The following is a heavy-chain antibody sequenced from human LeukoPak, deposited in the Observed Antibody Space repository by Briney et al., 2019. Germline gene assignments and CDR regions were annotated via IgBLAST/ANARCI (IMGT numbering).Heavy chain of an antibody. CDR1: GGSIGSSNW. CDR3: ARRTVRLGELSRKIDY. D-gene: IGHD3-16*02. J-gene: IGHJ4*02. CDR2: INHSGST. Sequence: PSGTLSLTCAVSGGSIGSSNWWSWVRQPPGKGLEWIGEINHSGSTNYNPSLKSRVTISVDTSKNQFSLKLSSVTAADTAVYYCARRTVRLGELSRKIDYWGQGTLVTVSS. V-gene: IGHV4-4*02.